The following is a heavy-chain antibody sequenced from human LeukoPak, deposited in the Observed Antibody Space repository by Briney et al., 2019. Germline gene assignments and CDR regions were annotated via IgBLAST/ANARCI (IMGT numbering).Heavy chain of an antibody. D-gene: IGHD4-17*01. J-gene: IGHJ4*02. Sequence: PGGSLRLSCAASGFTFANFAMRWVRQAPGKGLEWVSDISDRGGIKNYQDSVKGRFTITRDNSNNTLYLQMNSLRAEDTAVYFCAKKQTTTVTTLDYWGQGTLVTVSS. V-gene: IGHV3-23*01. CDR3: AKKQTTTVTTLDY. CDR1: GFTFANFA. CDR2: ISDRGGIK.